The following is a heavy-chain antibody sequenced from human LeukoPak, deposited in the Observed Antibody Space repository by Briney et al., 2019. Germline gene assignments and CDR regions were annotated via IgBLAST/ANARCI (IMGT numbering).Heavy chain of an antibody. J-gene: IGHJ4*02. D-gene: IGHD5-24*01. V-gene: IGHV3-9*01. CDR3: ANSRDGYNIDY. CDR1: GFTFDDYA. CDR2: ISWNSGSI. Sequence: GGSLRLSCAASGFTFDDYAMHWVRQAPGKGLEWVSGISWNSGSIGYADSVKGRFTISRDNAKNSLYLQMNSLRAEDTALYYCANSRDGYNIDYWGQGTLVTVSS.